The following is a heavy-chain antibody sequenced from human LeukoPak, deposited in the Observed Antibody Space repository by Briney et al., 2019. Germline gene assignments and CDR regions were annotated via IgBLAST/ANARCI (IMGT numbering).Heavy chain of an antibody. CDR1: GGSISNSNW. D-gene: IGHD3-22*01. V-gene: IGHV4-4*02. CDR3: ARDGRGYYESSGSTHVLVYGMDV. Sequence: SGTLSLTCAVSGGSISNSNWWSWVRQPPGKGLEWIGEIYHSGSTNYNPSLKRRLTISVDKSKNQFSLKLSSVTAADTAVYYCARDGRGYYESSGSTHVLVYGMDVWGQGTTVTVSS. J-gene: IGHJ6*02. CDR2: IYHSGST.